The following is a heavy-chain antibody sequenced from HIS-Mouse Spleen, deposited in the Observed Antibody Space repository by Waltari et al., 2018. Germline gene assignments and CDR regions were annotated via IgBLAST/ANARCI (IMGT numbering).Heavy chain of an antibody. J-gene: IGHJ2*01. CDR2: IYTSGST. Sequence: QVQLQESGPGLVKPSETLSLTCTVSGGSISSYYWSWIRQPAGKGLEWNGRIYTSGSTYYNPSLKSRVTISVDTSKNQFSLKLSSVTAADTAVYYCAREIPYSSSWYDWYFDLWGRGTLVTVSS. D-gene: IGHD6-13*01. V-gene: IGHV4-4*07. CDR1: GGSISSYY. CDR3: AREIPYSSSWYDWYFDL.